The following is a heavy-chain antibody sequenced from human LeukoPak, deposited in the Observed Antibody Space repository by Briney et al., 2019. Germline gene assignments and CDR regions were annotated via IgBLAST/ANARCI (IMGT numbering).Heavy chain of an antibody. CDR2: ISYDGSNK. Sequence: GRSLRLSCAASGFTFSSYGMHWVRQAPGKGLEWVAVISYDGSNKYYADSVKGRFTISRDNSKDTLYLQMNSLRAEDTAVYYCAKTPSSGWYNPWGYWGQGTLVTVSS. CDR3: AKTPSSGWYNPWGY. D-gene: IGHD6-19*01. J-gene: IGHJ4*02. V-gene: IGHV3-30*18. CDR1: GFTFSSYG.